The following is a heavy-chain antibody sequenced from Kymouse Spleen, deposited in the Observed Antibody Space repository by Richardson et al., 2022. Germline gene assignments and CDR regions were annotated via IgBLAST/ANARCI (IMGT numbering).Heavy chain of an antibody. D-gene: IGHD6-13*01. V-gene: IGHV4-34*01. J-gene: IGHJ5*02. CDR1: GGSFSGYY. Sequence: QVQLQQWGAGLLKPSETLSLTCAVYGGSFSGYYWSWIRQPPGKGLEWIGEINHSGSTNYNPSLKSRVTISVDTSKNQFSLKLSSVTAADTAVYYCARWGIAAAGTGNWFDPWGQGTLVTVSS. CDR2: INHSGST. CDR3: ARWGIAAAGTGNWFDP.